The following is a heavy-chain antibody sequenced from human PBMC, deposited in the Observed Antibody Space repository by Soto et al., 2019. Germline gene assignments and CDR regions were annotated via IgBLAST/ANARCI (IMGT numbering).Heavy chain of an antibody. CDR1: GFSFRSYA. V-gene: IGHV3-48*01. CDR3: VRDDRWAFDI. D-gene: IGHD3-22*01. J-gene: IGHJ3*02. Sequence: EEQLVESGGGLVQPGGSLRVSCAASGFSFRSYAMNWVRQDPGKGLEWVSYISVGSGSIFYADSVKGRFTISRDDAKNSLYLQMNTLRGEDTAVYYCVRDDRWAFDIWGQGTMVTVSS. CDR2: ISVGSGSI.